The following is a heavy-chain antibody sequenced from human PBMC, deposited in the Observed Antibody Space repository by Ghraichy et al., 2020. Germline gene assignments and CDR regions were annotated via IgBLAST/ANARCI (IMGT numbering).Heavy chain of an antibody. Sequence: GGSLRLSCAASGFTFSDYALHWVRQAPGKGLQYVSAISSNGGSTYYANSVKGRFTISRDNSKNTLYLQMGSLRAEDMAVYYCARMGYCSSISCYMAFDIWGQGTMVTVSS. V-gene: IGHV3-64*01. CDR2: ISSNGGST. CDR1: GFTFSDYA. D-gene: IGHD2-2*02. J-gene: IGHJ3*02. CDR3: ARMGYCSSISCYMAFDI.